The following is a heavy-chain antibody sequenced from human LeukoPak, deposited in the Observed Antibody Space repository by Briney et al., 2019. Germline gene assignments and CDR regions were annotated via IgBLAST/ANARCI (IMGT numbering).Heavy chain of an antibody. CDR3: VRDRAATQDWVEFDP. V-gene: IGHV3-66*03. D-gene: IGHD2-15*01. Sequence: GGPLRLSCAVSGFSVSNYYMSWVRQSPGKGLEWVSLIRGSGETFYADSVKCRFIISRDDSKNTVYHQMNSLRVKDTAVYFCVRDRAATQDWVEFDPWGQGTLVTVSS. J-gene: IGHJ5*02. CDR1: GFSVSNYY. CDR2: IRGSGET.